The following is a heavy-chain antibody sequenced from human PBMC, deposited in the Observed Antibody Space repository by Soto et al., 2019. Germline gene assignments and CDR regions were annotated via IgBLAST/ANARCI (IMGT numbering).Heavy chain of an antibody. V-gene: IGHV2-5*02. CDR1: GFSLSTSGVG. CDR3: VHKGAGDRILDY. CDR2: IYWDDYK. D-gene: IGHD3-16*01. J-gene: IGHJ4*02. Sequence: QITLKESGPALVKPTQTLTLTCTFSGFSLSTSGVGVGWIRQPPGEALEWLALIYWDDYKHFSPSLESRLTITKDTSKNQVVLTMTNMDPVDTATYYCVHKGAGDRILDYRGQGTLVTVSS.